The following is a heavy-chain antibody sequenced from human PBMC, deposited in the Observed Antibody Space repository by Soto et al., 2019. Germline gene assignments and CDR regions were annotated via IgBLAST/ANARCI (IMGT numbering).Heavy chain of an antibody. J-gene: IGHJ6*02. Sequence: HPGRSMRLSGTAGGFSLSDYDMHWVSQAPGKGLEWVRTIGAAMDPYCTGSVKHRFTLSRENARHSMFLPMNSVTVGDTAVYHCARAYPGRVARRSAYFYGLGGWGQGIMVTVCS. CDR3: ARAYPGRVARRSAYFYGLGG. CDR2: IGAAMDP. CDR1: GFSLSDYD. V-gene: IGHV3-13*05.